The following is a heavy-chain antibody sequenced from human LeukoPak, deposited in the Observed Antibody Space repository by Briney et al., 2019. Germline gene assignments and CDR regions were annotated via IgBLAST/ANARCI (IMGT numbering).Heavy chain of an antibody. D-gene: IGHD2-15*01. CDR2: IYYSGST. Sequence: SETLPLTCTVSGGSISSGGYYWSWIRQHPGKGLEWIGYIYYSGSTYYNPSLKSRVTISVDTSKNRFSLKLSSVTAADTAVYYCARDRSPNCSGGSCPYFDYWGQGTLVTVSS. CDR1: GGSISSGGYY. J-gene: IGHJ4*02. CDR3: ARDRSPNCSGGSCPYFDY. V-gene: IGHV4-31*03.